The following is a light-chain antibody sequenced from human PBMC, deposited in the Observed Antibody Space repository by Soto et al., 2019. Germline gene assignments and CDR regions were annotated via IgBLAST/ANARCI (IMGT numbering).Light chain of an antibody. J-gene: IGKJ1*01. CDR2: WAS. Sequence: EIVMAQFPETLAVSVGERATIKCRSSQSLLHSSDNRNYLTWYQQKPGQPPKLLIYWASTRQSGVPDRFSGSASGTDFTHTINGLQAEDGARYYYHHYNDTPGTVAQGTKV. V-gene: IGKV4-1*01. CDR1: QSLLHSSDNRNY. CDR3: HHYNDTPGT.